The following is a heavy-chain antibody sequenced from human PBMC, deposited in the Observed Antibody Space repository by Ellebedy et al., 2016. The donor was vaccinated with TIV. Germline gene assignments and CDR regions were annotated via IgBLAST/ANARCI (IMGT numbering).Heavy chain of an antibody. CDR3: ARDRGYGDYYFDY. V-gene: IGHV1-2*02. Sequence: ASVKVSCXTSGYTFTGHYMHWVRQAHGQGLEWMGWINPNFGGTDYTQKFQGRVTMTRDTSISTAYMILTSLTSDDTAVYYCARDRGYGDYYFDYWGQGTLVTVSS. D-gene: IGHD5-12*01. J-gene: IGHJ4*02. CDR2: INPNFGGT. CDR1: GYTFTGHY.